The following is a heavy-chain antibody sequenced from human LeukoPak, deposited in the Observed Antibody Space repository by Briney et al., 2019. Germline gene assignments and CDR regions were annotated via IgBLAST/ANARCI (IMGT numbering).Heavy chain of an antibody. D-gene: IGHD1-26*01. V-gene: IGHV3-7*04. J-gene: IGHJ4*02. CDR3: ARELWLDLSGDY. CDR2: IKQDGSEK. CDR1: GFTFSSYW. Sequence: GGSLRLSCVASGFTFSSYWMSWVRQAPGKGLEWVASIKQDGSEKYYVDSVKGRFTISRDNAKNSLYLQMNTVRSEDTAVHYCARELWLDLSGDYWGQGTLVTVSS.